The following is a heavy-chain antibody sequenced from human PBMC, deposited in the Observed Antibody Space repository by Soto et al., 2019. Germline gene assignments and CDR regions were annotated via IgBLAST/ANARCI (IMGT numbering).Heavy chain of an antibody. CDR3: ARAPRTRLYYFDY. J-gene: IGHJ4*02. V-gene: IGHV3-21*01. D-gene: IGHD3-10*01. Sequence: GGSLRLSCAASGFTFSSYSMNWVRQAPGKGLEWVSSISSSSYIYYADSVKGRFTISRDNAKNSLYLQMNSLRAEDTAVYYCARAPRTRLYYFDYWGQGTLVTVYS. CDR1: GFTFSSYS. CDR2: ISSSSYI.